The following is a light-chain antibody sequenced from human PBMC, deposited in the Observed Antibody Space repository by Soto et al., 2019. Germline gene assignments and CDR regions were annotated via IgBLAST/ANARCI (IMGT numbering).Light chain of an antibody. V-gene: IGKV4-1*01. CDR3: YQEDQTPPLT. J-gene: IGKJ1*01. CDR2: LAS. CDR1: QSVLSNSNNKNS. Sequence: DIVMTQSPDSLAVSLGERATINCKSSQSVLSNSNNKNSIAWYQQTPGQPPRLLIYLASTRETGVPDRFSGRRVGTDFLLPINRLQADDVGIHFLYQEDQTPPLTFGRGTKVEIK.